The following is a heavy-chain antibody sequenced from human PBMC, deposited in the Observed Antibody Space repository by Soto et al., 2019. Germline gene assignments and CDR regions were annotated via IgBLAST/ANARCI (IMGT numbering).Heavy chain of an antibody. Sequence: VGSLRLSCAASGFTFSDYYMSWIRQAPGKGLEWVTFISSSNNYIQYADSVKGRFTVSRDNAKNSLFLQMNSLRAEDTAVYYCAREGYCSSTTCHYGMDVWGQGTTVTVSS. V-gene: IGHV3-11*06. CDR2: ISSSNNYI. J-gene: IGHJ6*02. CDR1: GFTFSDYY. D-gene: IGHD2-2*01. CDR3: AREGYCSSTTCHYGMDV.